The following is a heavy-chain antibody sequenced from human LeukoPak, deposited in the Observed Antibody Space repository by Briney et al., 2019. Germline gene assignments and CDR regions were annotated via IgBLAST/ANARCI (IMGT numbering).Heavy chain of an antibody. D-gene: IGHD5-18*01. Sequence: SVKVSCKASGGTFSSYTISWVRQAPGQGLEWMGGIIPILGIANYAQKFQGRITITADKSTSTAYMELSSLRSEDTAVYYCAKGDTAMVGFDPWGQGTLVTVSS. V-gene: IGHV1-69*10. CDR3: AKGDTAMVGFDP. CDR2: IIPILGIA. J-gene: IGHJ5*02. CDR1: GGTFSSYT.